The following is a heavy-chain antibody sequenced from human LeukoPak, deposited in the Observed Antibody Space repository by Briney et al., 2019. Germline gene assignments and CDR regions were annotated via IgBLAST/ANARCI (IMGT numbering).Heavy chain of an antibody. CDR3: ARGGIAVAEGDAFDI. D-gene: IGHD6-19*01. Sequence: GASVKVSCKASGYTFTSYGISWVRQAPGQGLEWMGWISAYNGNTNYSQNLQGRATMTTDTSTSTAYMELRSLRSDDRAVYYCARGGIAVAEGDAFDIWGEGTMVTVSS. V-gene: IGHV1-18*01. J-gene: IGHJ3*02. CDR1: GYTFTSYG. CDR2: ISAYNGNT.